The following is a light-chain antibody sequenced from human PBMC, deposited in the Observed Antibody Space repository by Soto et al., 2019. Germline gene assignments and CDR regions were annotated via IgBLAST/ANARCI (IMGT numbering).Light chain of an antibody. CDR3: QQLNSYPRIT. V-gene: IGKV1-9*01. J-gene: IGKJ5*01. CDR1: QGISSY. Sequence: DIQLTQSPSFLSASVGDRVTITCRASQGISSYLAWYQQKPGKAPKLLIYAASTLQSGVPSRFSGSASVTEFTLTISSLQPEDFATYYCQQLNSYPRITFGQGTRLEIK. CDR2: AAS.